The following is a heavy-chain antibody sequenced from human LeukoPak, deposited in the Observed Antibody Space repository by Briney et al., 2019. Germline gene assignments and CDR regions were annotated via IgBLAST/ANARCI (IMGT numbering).Heavy chain of an antibody. Sequence: GRSLRLSCAASGFTFSSYSMNWVRQPPAKGLEWVLSISSSSSNIYYADSVKGRIIISRDNAKNALYLQMNSLRAENTAVYYCARYCSSTSCYGFDPWGQGTLVTVSS. J-gene: IGHJ5*02. CDR2: ISSSSSNI. V-gene: IGHV3-21*01. CDR3: ARYCSSTSCYGFDP. CDR1: GFTFSSYS. D-gene: IGHD2-2*01.